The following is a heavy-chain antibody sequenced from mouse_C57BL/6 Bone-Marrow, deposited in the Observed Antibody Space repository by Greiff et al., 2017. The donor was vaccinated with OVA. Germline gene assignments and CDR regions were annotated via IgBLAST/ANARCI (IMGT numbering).Heavy chain of an antibody. D-gene: IGHD1-1*01. V-gene: IGHV5-6*01. Sequence: EVKLVESGGDLVKPGGSLKLSCAASGFTFSSYGMSWVRQTPDQRLEWVATISSGGSYTYYPDSVKGRFTISRDNAKNTLYLQMSSLKSEDTAMYYCANSPRSSYRYFDVWGTGTTVTVSS. CDR3: ANSPRSSYRYFDV. CDR2: ISSGGSYT. J-gene: IGHJ1*03. CDR1: GFTFSSYG.